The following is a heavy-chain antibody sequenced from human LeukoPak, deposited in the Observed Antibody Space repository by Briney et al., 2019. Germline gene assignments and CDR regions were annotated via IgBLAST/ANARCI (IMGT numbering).Heavy chain of an antibody. Sequence: GASVKVSCKASGYTFTGYYIHWVRQAPGQRLEWMGCINPNTGGTNYEQKFQGRVTMTSDTSINTAYMELSSLRSDDTALYYCARVKNLDYWGQGTLVTVSS. J-gene: IGHJ4*02. CDR1: GYTFTGYY. D-gene: IGHD2/OR15-2a*01. V-gene: IGHV1-2*02. CDR2: INPNTGGT. CDR3: ARVKNLDY.